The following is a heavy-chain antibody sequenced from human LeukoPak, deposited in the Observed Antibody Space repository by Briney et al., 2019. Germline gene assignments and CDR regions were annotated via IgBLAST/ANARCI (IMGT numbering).Heavy chain of an antibody. CDR2: INPNSGGT. V-gene: IGHV1-2*02. CDR3: ARDTNYDSSGEDAFDI. CDR1: GYTFTGYY. Sequence: GASVKVSCKASGYTFTGYYMHWVRQAPGQGLEWMGWINPNSGGTNYAQKFQGRVTMTRDTPISTAYMELSRLRSDDTAVYYCARDTNYDSSGEDAFDIWGQGTMVTVSS. J-gene: IGHJ3*02. D-gene: IGHD3-22*01.